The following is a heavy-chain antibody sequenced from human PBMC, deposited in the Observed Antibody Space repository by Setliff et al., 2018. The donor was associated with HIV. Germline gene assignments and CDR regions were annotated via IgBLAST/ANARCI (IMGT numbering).Heavy chain of an antibody. CDR1: GESLSGYS. CDR2: INHSGST. V-gene: IGHV4-34*01. Sequence: PSETLSLTCAVYGESLSGYSWNWIRQPPGKGLEWIGEINHSGSTNYNPSLKSRVTISVDTSKNHFSLSLSSVTAADTAVYYCARRGWNGYKAFDYWGQGTLVTVPQ. CDR3: ARRGWNGYKAFDY. J-gene: IGHJ4*02. D-gene: IGHD5-12*01.